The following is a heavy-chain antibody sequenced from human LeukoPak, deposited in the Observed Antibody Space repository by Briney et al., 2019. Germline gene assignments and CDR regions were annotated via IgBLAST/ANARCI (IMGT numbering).Heavy chain of an antibody. CDR2: ISGSGGST. D-gene: IGHD6-19*01. J-gene: IGHJ5*02. V-gene: IGHV3-23*01. Sequence: PGGSLRLSCAASGFTFSSYAMSRVRQAPGKGLEWVSAISGSGGSTYYADSVKGRFTISRDNSKNTLYLQMNSLRAEDTAVYYCAKDITSSGWSNWFDPWGQGTLVTVSS. CDR1: GFTFSSYA. CDR3: AKDITSSGWSNWFDP.